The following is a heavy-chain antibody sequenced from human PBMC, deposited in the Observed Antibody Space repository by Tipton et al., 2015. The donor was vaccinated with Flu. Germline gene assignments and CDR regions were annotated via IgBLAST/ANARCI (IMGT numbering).Heavy chain of an antibody. V-gene: IGHV4-34*01. CDR2: INHSGST. Sequence: TLSLTCAVYGGSFSGYYWNWIGQPPGTGLGWIGVINHSGSTNYNPSLKSRVTISVDTYKNQFSLKLSFVTAADTAVYYCSRAMVRAYYFDYWGQGTQVTVSS. J-gene: IGHJ4*02. CDR3: SRAMVRAYYFDY. D-gene: IGHD3-10*01. CDR1: GGSFSGYY.